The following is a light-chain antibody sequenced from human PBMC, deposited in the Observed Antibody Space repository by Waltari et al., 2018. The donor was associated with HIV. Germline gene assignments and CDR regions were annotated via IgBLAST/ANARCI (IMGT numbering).Light chain of an antibody. J-gene: IGKJ3*01. CDR3: QQTFSPPRT. Sequence: DINVTQSPSSLSASVGDRVTITCRTSQNITNYLSWYHQSPGKAPTLLIFAASTVQDGVSSRFSGSGSGTDFALSIAGLQREDFGTYYCQQTFSPPRTFGPGT. CDR2: AAS. V-gene: IGKV1-39*01. CDR1: QNITNY.